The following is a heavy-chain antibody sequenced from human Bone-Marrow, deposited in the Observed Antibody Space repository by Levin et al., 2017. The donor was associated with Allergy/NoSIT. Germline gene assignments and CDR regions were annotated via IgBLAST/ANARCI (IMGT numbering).Heavy chain of an antibody. J-gene: IGHJ4*02. D-gene: IGHD3-22*01. CDR2: IWYDGSNK. V-gene: IGHV3-33*01. CDR3: ASVLDTSELFDS. Sequence: GGSLRLSCAASGFRFSDHGMHWVRQAPGKGLEWVGVIWYDGSNKYYADSVKGRITISRDNSKNTLYLQVDNLRVHDTALYFCASVLDTSELFDSWGQGTLVTVAS. CDR1: GFRFSDHG.